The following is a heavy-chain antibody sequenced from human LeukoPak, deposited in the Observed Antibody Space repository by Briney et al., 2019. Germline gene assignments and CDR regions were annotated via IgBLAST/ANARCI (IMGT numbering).Heavy chain of an antibody. D-gene: IGHD1-26*01. CDR3: ARIGPGRGAWYFDL. V-gene: IGHV4-59*01. J-gene: IGHJ2*01. CDR2: IYYSGST. CDR1: GGSISSYY. Sequence: PSETLSLTCTVSGGSISSYYWSWIRQPPGKGLGWIGYIYYSGSTNYNPSLKSRVTISVDTSKNQFSLKLSSVTAADTAVYYCARIGPGRGAWYFDLWGRGTLVTVSS.